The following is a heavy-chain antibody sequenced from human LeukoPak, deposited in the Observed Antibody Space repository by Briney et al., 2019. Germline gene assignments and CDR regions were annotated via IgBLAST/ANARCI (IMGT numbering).Heavy chain of an antibody. J-gene: IGHJ4*02. CDR3: ARDGGGLDY. V-gene: IGHV3-7*01. CDR1: GFSFGIYW. CDR2: IQQDGSET. Sequence: GGSLRLSCAASGFSFGIYWMSWVRQAPGKGLEWVAYIQQDGSETYYADSVKGRFTISRDNAKNSLHLQMNSLRVEDTAVYYCARDGGGLDYWGQGAQVTVSS. D-gene: IGHD3-16*01.